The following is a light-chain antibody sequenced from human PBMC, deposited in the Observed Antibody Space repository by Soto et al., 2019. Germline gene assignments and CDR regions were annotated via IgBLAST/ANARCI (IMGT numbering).Light chain of an antibody. J-gene: IGKJ1*01. CDR2: DAS. V-gene: IGKV3-11*01. Sequence: EIVLTHSPATLSLSPGERATLSCRASQTITTELAWYQQKPGQPPRLLIYDASNRATGIPARFSGSGSGTDFTLTISSLQPDDFATYYCQHYNSYSEAFGQGTKV. CDR3: QHYNSYSEA. CDR1: QTITTE.